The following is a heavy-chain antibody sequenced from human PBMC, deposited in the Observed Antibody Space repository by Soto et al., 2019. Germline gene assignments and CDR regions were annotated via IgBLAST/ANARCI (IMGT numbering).Heavy chain of an antibody. CDR3: ATNYDSGSTPFEY. V-gene: IGHV1-69*02. CDR2: IIPMVRMA. CDR1: GDTFSFYT. Sequence: QVQLVQSGAELKKPGSSVKVSCTATGDTFSFYTMNWVRQAPGQGPEWMGRIIPMVRMANYAQKFQGRVTIIADKSTSTSYMELSSLRSDDTAVYYCATNYDSGSTPFEYWGHRTPVTVSS. J-gene: IGHJ4*01. D-gene: IGHD3-10*01.